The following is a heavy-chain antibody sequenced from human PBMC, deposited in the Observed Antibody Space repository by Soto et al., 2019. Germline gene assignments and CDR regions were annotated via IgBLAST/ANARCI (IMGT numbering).Heavy chain of an antibody. Sequence: QVQLQESGPGLVKPSQTLSLTCTVSGGSISSGDYYWSWIRQPPGKGLEWIGYIYYSGSTYYNPSLKSRVTISVDTSKNQFSLKLSSVTAADTAVYYCAXXPCSSTSCYLFRMGMDVWGQGTTV. D-gene: IGHD2-2*01. CDR2: IYYSGST. V-gene: IGHV4-30-4*01. J-gene: IGHJ6*02. CDR3: AXXPCSSTSCYLFRMGMDV. CDR1: GGSISSGDYY.